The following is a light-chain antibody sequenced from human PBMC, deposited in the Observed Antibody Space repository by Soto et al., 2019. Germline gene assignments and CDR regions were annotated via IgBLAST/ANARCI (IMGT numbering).Light chain of an antibody. CDR1: QGISSY. Sequence: AIRMTQSPSSLSASTGDRVTITCRASQGISSYLAWYQQKPGKAPKLLIYAASTLQSGVPSMFSGSGSGTDFTLTISCLQSEDFATYYCQQYNSYSTFGGGTKVDIK. V-gene: IGKV1-8*01. CDR2: AAS. CDR3: QQYNSYST. J-gene: IGKJ4*01.